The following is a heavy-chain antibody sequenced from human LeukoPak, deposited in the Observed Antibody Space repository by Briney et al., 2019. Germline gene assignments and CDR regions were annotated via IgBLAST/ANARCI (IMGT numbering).Heavy chain of an antibody. CDR3: ARAAYSSSWYLPYYFFY. Sequence: PGGSLRLSCAASGFTFSSYAMSWVCHAPRKGLGWVSAISGSGGSTYYADSVKGRFTISRDNSKNTLYLQMNSLRAEDTAVYYCARAAYSSSWYLPYYFFYWGEGTLVTVSS. CDR2: ISGSGGST. CDR1: GFTFSSYA. J-gene: IGHJ4*02. D-gene: IGHD6-13*01. V-gene: IGHV3-23*01.